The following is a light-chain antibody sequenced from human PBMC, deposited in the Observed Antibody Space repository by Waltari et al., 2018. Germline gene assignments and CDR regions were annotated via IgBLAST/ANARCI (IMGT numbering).Light chain of an antibody. CDR3: QQSFDSVFT. CDR1: RTVSTY. CDR2: AAS. Sequence: IQLTQSPSSLSPSVGARVTITCRAGRTVSTYLNWYQQKPGKAPKLLIYAASILQSGVPSRFSGSGSGTEFSLTIASLQPEDSATYYCQQSFDSVFTFGPGTTVNV. V-gene: IGKV1-39*01. J-gene: IGKJ3*01.